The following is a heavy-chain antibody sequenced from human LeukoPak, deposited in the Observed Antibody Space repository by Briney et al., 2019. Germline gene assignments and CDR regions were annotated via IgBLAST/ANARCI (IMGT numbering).Heavy chain of an antibody. D-gene: IGHD3-10*01. CDR3: AKVIWFGENMGEYYFDY. CDR1: EFTFSSYA. Sequence: QTGGSLRLSCAASEFTFSSYAMTWVRQAPGKGLEWVSVISGSGGSPYYAGSVKGRFTISRDNSKNTLYLQMNSLRAEDTAVYYCAKVIWFGENMGEYYFDYWGQGTLVTVSS. CDR2: ISGSGGSP. V-gene: IGHV3-23*01. J-gene: IGHJ4*02.